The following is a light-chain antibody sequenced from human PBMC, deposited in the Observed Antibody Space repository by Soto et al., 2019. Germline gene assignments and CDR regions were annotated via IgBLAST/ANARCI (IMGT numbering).Light chain of an antibody. CDR1: SSDVGGYNY. CDR2: EVT. CDR3: SSYTTSSTLV. J-gene: IGLJ1*01. Sequence: QSALTQAAAVSASPGQSVTISCAGTSSDVGGYNYVSWYQQRPGRAPKLMIYEVTYRPSGVSNRFSGSKSGNTASLTISGLQAEDEADYYCSSYTTSSTLVFGTGTKVTVL. V-gene: IGLV2-14*01.